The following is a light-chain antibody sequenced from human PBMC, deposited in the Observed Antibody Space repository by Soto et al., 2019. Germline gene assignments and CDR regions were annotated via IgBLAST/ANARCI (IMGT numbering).Light chain of an antibody. V-gene: IGLV1-51*01. CDR1: TSNIGTYY. CDR3: ETWDNSLRAVV. CDR2: DNN. J-gene: IGLJ2*01. Sequence: QSVLTQPPSVSAAPRQRVTISCSGSTSNIGTYYVSWYQQLPGAAPKLLIYDNNKRPSGIPDRFSGSKSGTSATLGITGLQTGDEADYYCETWDNSLRAVVFGGGTKLTVL.